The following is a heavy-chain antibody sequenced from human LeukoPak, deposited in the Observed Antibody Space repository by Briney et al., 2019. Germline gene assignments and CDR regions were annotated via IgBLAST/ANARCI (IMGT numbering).Heavy chain of an antibody. Sequence: WVSAISGSGGSTYYADSVKGRFTISRDNSKNTLYLQMNSLRAEDTAVYYCARDPDYYGSGYWGQGTLVTVSS. V-gene: IGHV3-23*01. CDR3: ARDPDYYGSGY. CDR2: ISGSGGST. D-gene: IGHD3-10*01. J-gene: IGHJ4*02.